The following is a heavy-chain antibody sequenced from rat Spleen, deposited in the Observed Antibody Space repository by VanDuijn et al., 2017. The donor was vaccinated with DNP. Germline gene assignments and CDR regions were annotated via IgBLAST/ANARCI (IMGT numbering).Heavy chain of an antibody. CDR2: ISPDGDRT. CDR1: GFTFSNYD. J-gene: IGHJ2*01. V-gene: IGHV5S23*01. CDR3: ATHGLWDPNYFDY. Sequence: EVQLVESGENLVQPGRSLKLSCEASGFTFSNYDMAWVRQAPTKGLEWVALISPDGDRTYYRDSVKGRFTVSRNNAESTLHLQMDSLGSEDTATYYCATHGLWDPNYFDYWGQGVMVTVSS. D-gene: IGHD3-2*01.